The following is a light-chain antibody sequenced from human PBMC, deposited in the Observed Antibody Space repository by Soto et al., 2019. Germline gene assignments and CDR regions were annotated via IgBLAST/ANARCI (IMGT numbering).Light chain of an antibody. CDR3: SSFAGSRYV. V-gene: IGLV8-61*01. CDR1: SDSVSASHF. Sequence: QTVVTQEPSFSVSPGGTVTLTCGLSSDSVSASHFPSWYQQTPGQAPRTLIYNTNTRSSGVPDRFSGSKSGNTASLTVSGLQVEDEADYYCSSFAGSRYVFGTGTKLTVL. J-gene: IGLJ1*01. CDR2: NTN.